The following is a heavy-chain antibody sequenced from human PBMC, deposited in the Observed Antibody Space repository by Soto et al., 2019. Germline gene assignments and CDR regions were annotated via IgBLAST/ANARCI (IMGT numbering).Heavy chain of an antibody. J-gene: IGHJ3*02. V-gene: IGHV1-69*02. D-gene: IGHD2-21*01. Sequence: QVQLVQSGAEVKKPGSSVKVSCKDSGGTFSTYSMFWVRQAPGQGLEWMGRIIPMLGIANYAQRFQDRVKITADKSTATAYMELSSMRSEATALYYCTIGSWSGEVFDIWGQGTMVTVSS. CDR3: TIGSWSGEVFDI. CDR2: IIPMLGIA. CDR1: GGTFSTYS.